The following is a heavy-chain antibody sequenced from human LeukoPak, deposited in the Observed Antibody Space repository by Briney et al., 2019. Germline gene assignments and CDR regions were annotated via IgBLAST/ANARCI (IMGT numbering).Heavy chain of an antibody. D-gene: IGHD3-22*01. J-gene: IGHJ4*02. CDR2: IRYDGSNK. V-gene: IGHV3-30*02. Sequence: GGSLRLSCAASGFTFSSYGMHWVRQAPGKGLEWVAFIRYDGSNKYYADSVKGRFTISRDNSKNTLYLQMNSLRAEDTAVYYCAKPTGDSSGYAVDYWGQGTLVTVSS. CDR3: AKPTGDSSGYAVDY. CDR1: GFTFSSYG.